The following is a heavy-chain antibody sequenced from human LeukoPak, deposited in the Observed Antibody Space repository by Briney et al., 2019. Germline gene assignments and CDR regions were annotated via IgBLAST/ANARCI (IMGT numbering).Heavy chain of an antibody. V-gene: IGHV3-23*01. CDR3: AKASSGYDIKFDY. Sequence: GGSLRLSCAASGFAFNSQTMSWVRQAPGKGLEWVSAISGSGGSTYYADSVKGRFTISRDNSKNTLYLQMNSLRAEDTAVYYCAKASSGYDIKFDYWGQGTLVTVSS. CDR2: ISGSGGST. D-gene: IGHD5-12*01. J-gene: IGHJ4*02. CDR1: GFAFNSQT.